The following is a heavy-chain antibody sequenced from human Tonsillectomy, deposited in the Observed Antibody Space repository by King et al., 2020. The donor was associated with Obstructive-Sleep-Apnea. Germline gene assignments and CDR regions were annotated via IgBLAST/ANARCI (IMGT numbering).Heavy chain of an antibody. Sequence: VQLVESGGGLVQPGGSLRLSCAASGFTFSRHSMNWVRQAPGKGLEWGSYISTGSATIYYADSVKGRFTISRDNAKNSLYLQMSSLRADDTAVYYCAREHSTDYLAYYDDMDDWGQGTTVTVSS. D-gene: IGHD6-25*01. J-gene: IGHJ6*02. CDR1: GFTFSRHS. V-gene: IGHV3-48*04. CDR2: ISTGSATI. CDR3: AREHSTDYLAYYDDMDD.